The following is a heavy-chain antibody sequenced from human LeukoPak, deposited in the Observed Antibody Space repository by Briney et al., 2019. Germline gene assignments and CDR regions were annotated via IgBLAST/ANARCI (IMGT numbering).Heavy chain of an antibody. Sequence: GGSLRLSRTASGFTFSSYTMTWARQAPGKGLKCVSTITTGDGNTYYADSVKGRFTVSRDDSKNTLYLQMNSLRAEDAAVYYCAKDGGLWVSAHWGDSWGRGTLVTVSS. V-gene: IGHV3-23*01. J-gene: IGHJ4*02. D-gene: IGHD7-27*01. CDR1: GFTFSSYT. CDR3: AKDGGLWVSAHWGDS. CDR2: ITTGDGNT.